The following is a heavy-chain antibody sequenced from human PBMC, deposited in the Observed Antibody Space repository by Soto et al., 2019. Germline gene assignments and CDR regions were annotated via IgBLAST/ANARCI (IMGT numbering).Heavy chain of an antibody. V-gene: IGHV3-33*01. CDR2: IWYDGSNK. CDR1: GFTFSSYG. CDR3: ARDGGTTVVSYYYYGMDV. D-gene: IGHD4-17*01. J-gene: IGHJ6*02. Sequence: QVQLVESGGGVVQPGRSLRLSCAASGFTFSSYGMHWVRQAPGKGLEWVAVIWYDGSNKYYADSVKGRFTISRDNSKNTLYLQMNSLRAEDTAVYYCARDGGTTVVSYYYYGMDVWGQGTTVTVSS.